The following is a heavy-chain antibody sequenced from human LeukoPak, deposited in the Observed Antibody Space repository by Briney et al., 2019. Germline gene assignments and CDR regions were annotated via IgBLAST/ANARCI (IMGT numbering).Heavy chain of an antibody. CDR2: INPNSGGT. J-gene: IGHJ4*02. Sequence: ASVKGSCKASGYIFTGHYMHWVRQAPGQGLEWMGWINPNSGGTKYAQKFQGRVNMTRDTSISTTYMELRRLTSDDTAVYYCARDISAGIYMYEYWGQGSLVTVSS. CDR1: GYIFTGHY. D-gene: IGHD2-15*01. V-gene: IGHV1-2*02. CDR3: ARDISAGIYMYEY.